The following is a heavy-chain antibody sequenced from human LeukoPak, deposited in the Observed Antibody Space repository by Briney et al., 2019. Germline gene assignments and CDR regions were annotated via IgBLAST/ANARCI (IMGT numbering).Heavy chain of an antibody. D-gene: IGHD2-15*01. CDR2: ISYDGSNK. J-gene: IGHJ4*02. V-gene: IGHV3-30*03. Sequence: PGGSLRLSCAASGFTFSSYGMHWVRQAPGKGLEWVAIISYDGSNKYYADSVKGRFTISRDNSKNTLYLQMNSLRAEDTAVYYCARGYCSGGSCYPGYFDYWGQGTLVTVSS. CDR1: GFTFSSYG. CDR3: ARGYCSGGSCYPGYFDY.